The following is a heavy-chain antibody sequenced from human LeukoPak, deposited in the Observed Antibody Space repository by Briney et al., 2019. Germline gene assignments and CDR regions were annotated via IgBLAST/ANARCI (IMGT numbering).Heavy chain of an antibody. D-gene: IGHD3-16*01. CDR1: GFAFSSYW. Sequence: GGSLRLSCTASGFAFSSYWMSWVRQAPGRGLEWVANIKQDGSEMYYVDSVKGRFTISRDNAKKSVYLQMNTLRVEDTAVYYCARISLGLRLGLFENWGQGTLVTVSS. CDR3: ARISLGLRLGLFEN. CDR2: IKQDGSEM. J-gene: IGHJ4*02. V-gene: IGHV3-7*03.